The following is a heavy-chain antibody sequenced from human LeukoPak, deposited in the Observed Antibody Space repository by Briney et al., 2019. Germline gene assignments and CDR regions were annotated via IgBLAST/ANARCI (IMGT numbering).Heavy chain of an antibody. V-gene: IGHV3-23*01. CDR1: GFTFISYA. CDR2: ISGSGDGT. J-gene: IGHJ4*02. D-gene: IGHD6-19*01. Sequence: GGSLRLSCAASGFTFISYAMSWVRHTPGKVLKWVSIISGSGDGTYYADSVKGRFTISRDNSKNTLFLQMNSLRAEDTAKYYCAKGYRQWLSHFDYWGQGTLVTVSS. CDR3: AKGYRQWLSHFDY.